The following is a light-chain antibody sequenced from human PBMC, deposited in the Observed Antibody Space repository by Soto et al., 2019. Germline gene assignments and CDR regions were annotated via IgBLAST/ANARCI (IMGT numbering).Light chain of an antibody. V-gene: IGLV2-23*02. CDR3: CSYAGSRTWV. Sequence: QSVLTQPASVSGSPGQSITISCTGTSSDVGGYNFVSWYQQHPGKVPKLMIYDVTKRPSEVSNRFSGSKSGNTASLTISGLQAEDEADYYCCSYAGSRTWVFGGGTKLTVL. CDR1: SSDVGGYNF. J-gene: IGLJ3*02. CDR2: DVT.